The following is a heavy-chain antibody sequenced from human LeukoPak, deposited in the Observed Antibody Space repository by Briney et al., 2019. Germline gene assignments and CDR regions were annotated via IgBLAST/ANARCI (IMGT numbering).Heavy chain of an antibody. CDR2: IFHSGAT. Sequence: SETLSLTCSVTGASIYNSGYYWNWIRRYPGKGLEWIGYIFHSGATYYNPSLKSRVSISIDASMTHFSLRLTSVTAADTVVYYCARDFHGGWYFDLWGRGTQVIVSS. V-gene: IGHV4-31*03. J-gene: IGHJ2*01. D-gene: IGHD4-23*01. CDR3: ARDFHGGWYFDL. CDR1: GASIYNSGYY.